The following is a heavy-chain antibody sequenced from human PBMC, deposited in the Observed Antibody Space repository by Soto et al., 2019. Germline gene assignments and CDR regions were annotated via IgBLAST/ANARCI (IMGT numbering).Heavy chain of an antibody. J-gene: IGHJ6*03. Sequence: SETLSLTCTVSGGSISSGGYYWSWIRQYPGKGLEWIGYIYYNGSTHYNPSLKNRINISDDTSKNQITLKLSYQTAADTAVYYCARRMQDYYYYMDVWGKGTTVT. V-gene: IGHV4-31*03. CDR3: ARRMQDYYYYMDV. CDR2: IYYNGST. CDR1: GGSISSGGYY. D-gene: IGHD2-15*01.